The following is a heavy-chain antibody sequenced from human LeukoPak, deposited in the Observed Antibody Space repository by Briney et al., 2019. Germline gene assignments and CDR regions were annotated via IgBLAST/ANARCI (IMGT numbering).Heavy chain of an antibody. V-gene: IGHV4-4*07. Sequence: SETLSLTCTVSGGSINSYYWSWIRQSAEKGLEWIGHIYTSGRTNYNPSLKSRVTMSVDTSKNQFSLKLSFMTAADTAVYYCARRAANYYGMDVWGQGTAVTVSS. CDR1: GGSINSYY. D-gene: IGHD6-13*01. J-gene: IGHJ6*02. CDR2: IYTSGRT. CDR3: ARRAANYYGMDV.